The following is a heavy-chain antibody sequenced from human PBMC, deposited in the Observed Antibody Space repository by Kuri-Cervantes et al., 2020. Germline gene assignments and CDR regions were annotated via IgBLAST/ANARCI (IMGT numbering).Heavy chain of an antibody. V-gene: IGHV4-34*01. CDR2: INHSGST. Sequence: SETLSLTCAVYGGSFSGYYWSWIRQPPGKGLEWIGEINHSGSTNYNPSLKSRVTISVDTSRNQFSLMMSSVTAADTAVYYCARVDSSGSWYFDSWGQGTLVTVSS. J-gene: IGHJ4*02. CDR3: ARVDSSGSWYFDS. CDR1: GGSFSGYY. D-gene: IGHD3-22*01.